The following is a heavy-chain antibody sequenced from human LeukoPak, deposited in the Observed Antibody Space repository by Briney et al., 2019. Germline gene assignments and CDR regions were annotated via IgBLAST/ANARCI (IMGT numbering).Heavy chain of an antibody. Sequence: SETLSLTCTVSGGSISSYYWSWIRQSAGKGLEWIGYISYSGSTNYNPSLKSRVTISVDTSKNQFSLRLSSVSAADTAVYYCARAGWSSAWPRRGGYYHGMDVWGQGTTVIVSS. J-gene: IGHJ6*02. CDR1: GGSISSYY. V-gene: IGHV4-59*01. CDR2: ISYSGST. D-gene: IGHD3-10*01. CDR3: ARAGWSSAWPRRGGYYHGMDV.